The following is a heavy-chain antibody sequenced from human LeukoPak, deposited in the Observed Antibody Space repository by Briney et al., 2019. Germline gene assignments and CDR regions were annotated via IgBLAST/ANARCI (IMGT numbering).Heavy chain of an antibody. Sequence: GGSLRLSCAASGFTVSSGYMSWVRQAPGKGLEWVSVIYSGGSTYYADSVEGRFTISRHNSKNTLYLQMDSLRAEDTAVYYCARNVGSGWYDYWGQGTLVTVSS. CDR2: IYSGGST. D-gene: IGHD6-19*01. CDR3: ARNVGSGWYDY. CDR1: GFTVSSGY. V-gene: IGHV3-53*04. J-gene: IGHJ4*02.